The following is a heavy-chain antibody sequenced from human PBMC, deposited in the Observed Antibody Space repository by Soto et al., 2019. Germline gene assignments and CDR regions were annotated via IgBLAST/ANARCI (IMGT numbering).Heavy chain of an antibody. CDR2: INHTGST. CDR3: ARGEMLYSIRRAGCWSDP. J-gene: IGHJ5*02. CDR1: GGSFSGYY. Sequence: PSETLSLTCAVYGGSFSGYYWSWIRQPPGKGLEWIGEINHTGSTLYNSSLKSRVTISVDMSKNQFSLSLDSVTAADSAVYYCARGEMLYSIRRAGCWSDPWGQGTLVTVSS. V-gene: IGHV4-34*01. D-gene: IGHD2-8*01.